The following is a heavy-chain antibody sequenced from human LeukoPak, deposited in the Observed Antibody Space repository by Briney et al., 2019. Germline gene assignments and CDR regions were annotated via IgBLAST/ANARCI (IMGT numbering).Heavy chain of an antibody. D-gene: IGHD3-10*01. V-gene: IGHV4-39*01. J-gene: IGHJ4*02. CDR3: ARHRDFHFDY. CDR2: IYYSGST. CDR1: GGSISSYY. Sequence: PSETLSLTCTVSGGSISSYYWSWIRQPPGKGLEWIGSIYYSGSTYYSPSLNSRVTISVDTSKNQFSLKLSSVTAADTAVYFCARHRDFHFDYWGQGTLVTVSS.